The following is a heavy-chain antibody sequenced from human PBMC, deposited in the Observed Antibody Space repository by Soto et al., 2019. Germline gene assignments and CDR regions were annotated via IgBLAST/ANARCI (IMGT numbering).Heavy chain of an antibody. CDR1: GFTFSSYA. V-gene: IGHV3-23*01. Sequence: EVQLLESGGGLVQPGGSLRLSCAASGFTFSSYAMSWVRQAPGKGLEWVSAISGSGGSTYYADSVKGRFTISRDNSKNTLYLQMNSLRAEDTAVYYCAKDISAAPHYYCGMDVWGQGTTVTVSS. CDR2: ISGSGGST. D-gene: IGHD6-13*01. CDR3: AKDISAAPHYYCGMDV. J-gene: IGHJ6*02.